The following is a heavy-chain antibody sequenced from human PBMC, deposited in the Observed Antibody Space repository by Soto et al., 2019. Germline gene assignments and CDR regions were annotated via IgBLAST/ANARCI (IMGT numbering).Heavy chain of an antibody. J-gene: IGHJ3*02. CDR3: ARDISYGSGHAFDI. CDR1: GYTFTGYY. D-gene: IGHD3-10*01. CDR2: INPNSGGT. V-gene: IGHV1-2*04. Sequence: ASVKVSCKASGYTFTGYYMHWVRQAPGQGLEWMGWINPNSGGTNYAQTFQGWVTMTRDTSISTAYMELSRLRSADTAVYYCARDISYGSGHAFDIWGQGTMVTVSS.